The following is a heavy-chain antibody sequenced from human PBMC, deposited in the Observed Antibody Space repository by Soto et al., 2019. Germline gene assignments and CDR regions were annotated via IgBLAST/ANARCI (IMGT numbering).Heavy chain of an antibody. V-gene: IGHV3-33*01. CDR2: IWYDGSNK. J-gene: IGHJ3*02. D-gene: IGHD3-10*01. Sequence: PGGSLRLSCAASGFTFSSYGMHWVRQAPGKGLEWVAVIWYDGSNKYYADSVKGRFTISRDNSKNTLYLQMNSLRAEDTAVYYCAREYMVRGVIITFNAFDIWGQGTMVTVSS. CDR1: GFTFSSYG. CDR3: AREYMVRGVIITFNAFDI.